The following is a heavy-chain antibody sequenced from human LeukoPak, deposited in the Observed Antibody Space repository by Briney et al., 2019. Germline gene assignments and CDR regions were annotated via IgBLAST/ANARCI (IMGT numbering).Heavy chain of an antibody. J-gene: IGHJ4*02. D-gene: IGHD5-18*01. V-gene: IGHV4-31*03. CDR1: GGSISSGGYY. CDR2: IYYSGST. CDR3: ATSPRIQLWLFDY. Sequence: SETLSLTCTVSGGSISSGGYYWSWIRQHPGKGLEWIGYIYYSGSTYYNPSLKSRVTISVDTSKNQFSLKLSSVTAADTAVYYCATSPRIQLWLFDYCGQGTLVTVSS.